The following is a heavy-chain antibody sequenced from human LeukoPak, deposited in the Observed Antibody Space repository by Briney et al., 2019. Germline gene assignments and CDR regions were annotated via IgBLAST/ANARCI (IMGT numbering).Heavy chain of an antibody. Sequence: GGSLRLSCAASGFTFSSYAMHWVRQAPGKGLEYVSAIRSNGGSTYYANSVKGRFTISRDNSKNTLYLQMNSLRAEDTAVYYCATSYYDFWSGYYRAWFDPWGQGTLVTVSS. CDR1: GFTFSSYA. V-gene: IGHV3-64*01. CDR3: ATSYYDFWSGYYRAWFDP. D-gene: IGHD3-3*01. CDR2: IRSNGGST. J-gene: IGHJ5*02.